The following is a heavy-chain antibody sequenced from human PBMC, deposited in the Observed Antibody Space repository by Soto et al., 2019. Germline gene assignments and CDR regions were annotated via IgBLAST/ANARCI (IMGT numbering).Heavy chain of an antibody. CDR3: ARGYSGMGV. CDR1: GGSISGHY. CDR2: VFYSGTT. V-gene: IGHV4-59*11. D-gene: IGHD1-20*01. Sequence: QVQLQESGPGLVKPSETLSLTCTVSGGSISGHYWSWIRQPPGKGLEWIGYVFYSGTTNYIPSLKSRVRISVDTSKNQFSLKLNAVTAADTAVYYCARGYSGMGVWGQGTTVTVSS. J-gene: IGHJ6*02.